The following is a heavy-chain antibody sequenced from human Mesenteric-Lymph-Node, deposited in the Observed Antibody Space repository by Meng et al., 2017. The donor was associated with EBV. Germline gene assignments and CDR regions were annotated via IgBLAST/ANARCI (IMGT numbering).Heavy chain of an antibody. CDR2: IFHSGSA. CDR1: GGSITSSNW. V-gene: IGHV4-4*02. D-gene: IGHD3-22*01. Sequence: EAGPGLVKPSGTLSLTCDVSGGSITSSNWWSWFRQHPGKGLEWIGEIFHSGSAKYNPSLKSRVTISVDKSKNHFSLRLSSVTAADTAVYYCVRRVVVMKEEELDHWGQGTLVTVSS. CDR3: VRRVVVMKEEELDH. J-gene: IGHJ4*02.